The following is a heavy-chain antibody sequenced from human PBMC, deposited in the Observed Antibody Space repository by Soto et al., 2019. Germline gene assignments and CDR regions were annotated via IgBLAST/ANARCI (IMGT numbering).Heavy chain of an antibody. D-gene: IGHD2-15*01. V-gene: IGHV1-3*01. CDR1: GYTFTSYA. CDR3: ARIACSGGSCYRTNYYYYGMDV. Sequence: ASVKVSCKASGYTFTSYAMHWVRQAPGQRLEWMGWINAGNGNTKYSQKFQGRVTITRDTSASTAYMELSSLRSEDTAVYYCARIACSGGSCYRTNYYYYGMDVWGQGTTVTVSS. J-gene: IGHJ6*02. CDR2: INAGNGNT.